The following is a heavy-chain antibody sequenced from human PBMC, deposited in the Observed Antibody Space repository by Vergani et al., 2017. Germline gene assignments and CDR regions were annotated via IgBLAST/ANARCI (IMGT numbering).Heavy chain of an antibody. CDR3: TRPLDRDYYDSSGYYPL. CDR1: GYSFTTYW. D-gene: IGHD3-22*01. CDR2: IRSKANSYAT. J-gene: IGHJ4*02. Sequence: EVQLVQSDTEVKKPGESLKISCKASGYSFTTYWIGWVRQMPGKGLEWVGRIRSKANSYATAYAASVKGRFTISRDDSKNTAYLQMNSLKTEDTAVYYCTRPLDRDYYDSSGYYPLWGQGTLVTVSS. V-gene: IGHV3-73*01.